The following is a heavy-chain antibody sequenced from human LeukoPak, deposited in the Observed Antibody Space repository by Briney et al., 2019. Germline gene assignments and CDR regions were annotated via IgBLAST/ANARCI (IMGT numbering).Heavy chain of an antibody. Sequence: AQTLSLTCTVSGGSISSDGYYWSWIRQPPGEGLEWIGYIYYRGGTHYNPSLRSRVTISVDTSKNQFSLKLSSVTAADTAVYYCARGGTTVIAPVYWGQGTLVTVSS. D-gene: IGHD4-23*01. CDR3: ARGGTTVIAPVY. CDR1: GGSISSDGYY. J-gene: IGHJ4*02. CDR2: IYYRGGT. V-gene: IGHV4-30-4*01.